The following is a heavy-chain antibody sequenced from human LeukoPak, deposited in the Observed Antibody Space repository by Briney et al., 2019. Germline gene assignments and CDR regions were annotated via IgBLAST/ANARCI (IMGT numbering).Heavy chain of an antibody. J-gene: IGHJ5*02. CDR3: ARGVQDSYGYFIWFDP. D-gene: IGHD5-18*01. CDR2: ISAYNGNT. CDR1: GYTFTSYG. Sequence: ASVKVSCKASGYTFTSYGISWVRQAPGQGLEWRGWISAYNGNTNYAQKLQGRLTMTTDTSTSTAYMELRSLRSDDTAVYYCARGVQDSYGYFIWFDPWGQGTLVTVSS. V-gene: IGHV1-18*01.